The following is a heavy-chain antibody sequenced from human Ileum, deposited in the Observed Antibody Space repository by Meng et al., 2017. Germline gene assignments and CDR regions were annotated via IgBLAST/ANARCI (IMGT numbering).Heavy chain of an antibody. Sequence: QGQLVQSGAEVKKPGASVKVSCKSSEYSFSNYYLHWMRQAPGQGLEWLGVSNPGGGSTNYAQKFQGRVTMTRDTSANTVYMELGSLKSEDTAVYYCVREFTGGYFDYWGQGTLVTVSS. J-gene: IGHJ4*02. CDR2: SNPGGGST. V-gene: IGHV1-46*01. CDR1: EYSFSNYY. D-gene: IGHD3-16*01. CDR3: VREFTGGYFDY.